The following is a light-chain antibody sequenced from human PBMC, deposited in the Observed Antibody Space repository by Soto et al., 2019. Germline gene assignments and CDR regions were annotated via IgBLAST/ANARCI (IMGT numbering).Light chain of an antibody. V-gene: IGLV2-11*01. CDR3: CSYAGSYTLL. CDR2: DVS. J-gene: IGLJ2*01. CDR1: SSNVGGYNF. Sequence: QAVVTQPRSVSGSPGQSVTISCTGTSSNVGGYNFVSWYQQEPGKAPKLMVYDVSKRPSGVPDRFSGSKSGNTASLTISGLQAEDEGDYYCCSYAGSYTLLFGGGTKLTVL.